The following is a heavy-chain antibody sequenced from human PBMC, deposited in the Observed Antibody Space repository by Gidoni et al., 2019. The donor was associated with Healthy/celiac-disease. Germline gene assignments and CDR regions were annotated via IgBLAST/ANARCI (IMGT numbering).Heavy chain of an antibody. CDR1: GFTFRSYR. CDR3: ARADDNYYDSSGSIDY. D-gene: IGHD3-22*01. J-gene: IGHJ4*02. CDR2: ISSSSSYI. V-gene: IGHV3-21*01. Sequence: EVQLVESGGGLVKPGGSLRLSCAASGFTFRSYRMNWVRQAPGKGLEGVSSISSSSSYIYYADSVKGRFTISRDNAKNSLYLQMNSLRAEDTAVYYCARADDNYYDSSGSIDYWGQGTLVTVSS.